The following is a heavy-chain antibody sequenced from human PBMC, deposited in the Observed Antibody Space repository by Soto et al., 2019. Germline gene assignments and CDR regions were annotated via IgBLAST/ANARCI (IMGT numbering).Heavy chain of an antibody. CDR2: ISYDGSNK. Sequence: QVQLVESGGGVVQPGRSLRLSCAASGFTFSSYAMHWVRQAPGKGLEWVAVISYDGSNKYYADSVKGRFTISRDNSKNTLYLQMNSLRAEDTAVYYCAIETYSSGWTPTFDYWGQGTLVTVSS. D-gene: IGHD6-19*01. CDR3: AIETYSSGWTPTFDY. J-gene: IGHJ4*02. V-gene: IGHV3-30-3*01. CDR1: GFTFSSYA.